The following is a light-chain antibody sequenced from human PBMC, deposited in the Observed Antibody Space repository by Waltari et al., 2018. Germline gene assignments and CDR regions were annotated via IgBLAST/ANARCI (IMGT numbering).Light chain of an antibody. V-gene: IGLV2-14*01. Sequence: QSALTQPASVSGSPGQAITISCTGTSSDIGRYNYVSWYQQHPGKAPKLVISEVSNRPEGVSNRFSGSKSGNTASLTISGLQAEDGAHYYCSSYTNSGNVVFGGGTKLTVL. CDR3: SSYTNSGNVV. J-gene: IGLJ2*01. CDR2: EVS. CDR1: SSDIGRYNY.